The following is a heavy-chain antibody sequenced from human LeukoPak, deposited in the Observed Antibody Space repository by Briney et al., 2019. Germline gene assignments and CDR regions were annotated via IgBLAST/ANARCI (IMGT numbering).Heavy chain of an antibody. CDR2: ISTYNGNT. CDR3: AREFIVVVPAAAYGMDV. Sequence: ASVKVSCKASGYTFTSFGISWVRQAPGQGLEWMGWISTYNGNTNYAQKLQGRVTMTTDTSTSTAYMELRSLGSDDTAVYYCAREFIVVVPAAAYGMDVWGQGTTVTVSS. CDR1: GYTFTSFG. D-gene: IGHD2-2*01. J-gene: IGHJ6*02. V-gene: IGHV1-18*01.